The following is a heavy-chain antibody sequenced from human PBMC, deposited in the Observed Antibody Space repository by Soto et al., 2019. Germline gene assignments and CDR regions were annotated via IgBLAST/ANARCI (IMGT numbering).Heavy chain of an antibody. D-gene: IGHD3-22*01. J-gene: IGHJ4*02. CDR1: GGSISSGDYY. CDR3: ARAKNYYDSCGYYQLDYFDY. Sequence: PSETLSLTCTVSGGSISSGDYYWSWIRQPPGKGLEWIGYIYYSGSTYYNPSLKSRVTISVDTSKNQFSLKLSSVTAADTAVYYCARAKNYYDSCGYYQLDYFDYWGQGTLVTVSS. CDR2: IYYSGST. V-gene: IGHV4-30-4*01.